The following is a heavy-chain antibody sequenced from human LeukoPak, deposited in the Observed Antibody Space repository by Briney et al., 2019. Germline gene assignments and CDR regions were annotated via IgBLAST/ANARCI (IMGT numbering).Heavy chain of an antibody. CDR2: ISSSGST. Sequence: SQTLSLTCTVSGDSFSSGDYYWSWIRPPAGKGLEWIGRISSSGSTNYNPSLKSRLTISVDTSKNQFSLKLSSVTAADAAVYFCARGPYSYDSSGAFDIWGQGTMVTVSS. CDR1: GDSFSSGDYY. V-gene: IGHV4-61*02. J-gene: IGHJ3*02. CDR3: ARGPYSYDSSGAFDI. D-gene: IGHD3-22*01.